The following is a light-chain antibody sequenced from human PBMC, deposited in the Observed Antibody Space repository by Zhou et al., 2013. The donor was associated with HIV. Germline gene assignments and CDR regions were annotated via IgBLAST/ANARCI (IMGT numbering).Light chain of an antibody. CDR1: QDIRKD. Sequence: DIQMTQSPSSLSASVGDRVTITCRASQDIRKDLNWYQQKPGKAPKRLIYLASSLQSGVPSRFSGSGSGTEFTLTTSSLQLEDSATYYCRQHNTLPQTFGQGTKVEIK. J-gene: IGKJ1*01. CDR2: LAS. CDR3: RQHNTLPQT. V-gene: IGKV1-17*01.